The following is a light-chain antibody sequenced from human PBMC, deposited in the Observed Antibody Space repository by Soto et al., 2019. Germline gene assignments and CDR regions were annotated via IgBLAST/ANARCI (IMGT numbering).Light chain of an antibody. V-gene: IGLV2-14*01. CDR2: EVG. CDR3: ASLTTTSFV. CDR1: SSDVGAYNF. J-gene: IGLJ1*01. Sequence: QSVLTQLASVSGSPGQSITISCTGTSSDVGAYNFVSWYQHHPDKAPKLMISEVGNRPSGVSDRFSGSKSGNTASLTISGLQAEDEADYYCASLTTTSFVFGTGTKVTVL.